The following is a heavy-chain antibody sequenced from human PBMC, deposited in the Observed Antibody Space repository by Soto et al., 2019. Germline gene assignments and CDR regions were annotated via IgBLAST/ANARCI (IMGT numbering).Heavy chain of an antibody. CDR2: ISAYNGNT. CDR3: ARDVTTSQCDWFDP. CDR1: GYTFTSYG. J-gene: IGHJ5*02. V-gene: IGHV1-18*01. Sequence: GASGKVSCKASGYTFTSYGISWVRHAPGQGLEWMGWISAYNGNTNYAQKLQGRVTMTTDTSTSTAYMELRSLRSDDTAVYYCARDVTTSQCDWFDPWGQGTLVSVSS. D-gene: IGHD4-4*01.